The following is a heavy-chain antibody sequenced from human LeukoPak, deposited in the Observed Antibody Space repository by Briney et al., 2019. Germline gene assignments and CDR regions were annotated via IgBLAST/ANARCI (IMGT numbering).Heavy chain of an antibody. V-gene: IGHV3-66*01. CDR1: GFTVSSNY. CDR3: ARGTLAGYFLGY. Sequence: PGGSLRLSCAASGFTVSSNYMSWVRQAPGKGLEWVSIIYSGGRTYYADSVNGRFTISRDNSKNTLGLQKNSLRAEDTAIYYCARGTLAGYFLGYWGRGTLVTVSS. CDR2: IYSGGRT. D-gene: IGHD6-19*01. J-gene: IGHJ4*02.